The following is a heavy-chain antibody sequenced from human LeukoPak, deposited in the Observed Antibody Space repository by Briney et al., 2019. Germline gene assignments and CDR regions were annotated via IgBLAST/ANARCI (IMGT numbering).Heavy chain of an antibody. V-gene: IGHV3-23*01. Sequence: GGSLRLSCAASGFNFNNYGMSWVRQAPEEGLEWVSSVSISGDNTYYSDSVKGRFTISRDNSKDTLDLLMSSLRADDTAVYYCARGRGRNPSGYYYYMDVWGKGTTVTVSS. CDR2: VSISGDNT. CDR3: ARGRGRNPSGYYYYMDV. D-gene: IGHD2-15*01. J-gene: IGHJ6*03. CDR1: GFNFNNYG.